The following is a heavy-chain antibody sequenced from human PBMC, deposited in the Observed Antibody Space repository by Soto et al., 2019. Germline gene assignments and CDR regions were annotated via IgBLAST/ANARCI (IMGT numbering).Heavy chain of an antibody. J-gene: IGHJ4*02. D-gene: IGHD6-6*01. CDR1: GFGLDVYS. CDR2: ISAYGART. Sequence: SIRLACSASGFGLDVYSIPGVRKTQGKGLEWGSRISAYGARTDYADSVRGRFTISMDNANSALYLQMNALRGEDTAVCFCTRGPRPSSVGTGAIWGRGALVTVSS. V-gene: IGHV3-74*01. CDR3: TRGPRPSSVGTGAI.